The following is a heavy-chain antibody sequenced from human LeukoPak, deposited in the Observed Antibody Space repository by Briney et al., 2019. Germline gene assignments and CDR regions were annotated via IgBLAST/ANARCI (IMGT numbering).Heavy chain of an antibody. CDR3: ASAPYYYDSSGYEAGY. CDR2: IVVGSGNT. Sequence: SVKVSCKASGFTFTSSAMQWVRQARGQRLEWIGWIVVGSGNTNYAQKFQERVTITRDMSTSTAYMELSSLRSEDTAVYYCASAPYYYDSSGYEAGYWGQGTLVTVSS. D-gene: IGHD3-22*01. V-gene: IGHV1-58*02. J-gene: IGHJ4*02. CDR1: GFTFTSSA.